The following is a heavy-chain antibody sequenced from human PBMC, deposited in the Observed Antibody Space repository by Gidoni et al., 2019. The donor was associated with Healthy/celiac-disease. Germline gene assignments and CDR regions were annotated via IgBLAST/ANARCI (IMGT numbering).Heavy chain of an antibody. D-gene: IGHD3-16*01. Sequence: QVQLVESGGGVVQPGRSLRLSCAASGFIFSSYGMHWVRQAPGKGLEWVAVISYDGSNKYYAESVKGRFTISRDNSKNTLYLQMNSLRAEDTAVYYCAKDGGGTEWFDPWGQGTLVTVSS. J-gene: IGHJ5*02. CDR3: AKDGGGTEWFDP. V-gene: IGHV3-30*18. CDR1: GFIFSSYG. CDR2: ISYDGSNK.